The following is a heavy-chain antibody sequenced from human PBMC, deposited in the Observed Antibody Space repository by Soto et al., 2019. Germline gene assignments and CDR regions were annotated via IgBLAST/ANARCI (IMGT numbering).Heavy chain of an antibody. CDR2: IYYSGST. CDR1: GDSINNGAYY. CDR3: ARHNYGSGSTYFDY. Sequence: ETLSLSCSVSGDSINNGAYYWNWIRQPPGKGLEWIGYIYYSGSTNYNPSLKSRVTISVDTSKNQFSLKLSSVTAADTAVYYCARHNYGSGSTYFDYWGQGTLVTVSS. D-gene: IGHD3-10*01. J-gene: IGHJ4*02. V-gene: IGHV4-61*08.